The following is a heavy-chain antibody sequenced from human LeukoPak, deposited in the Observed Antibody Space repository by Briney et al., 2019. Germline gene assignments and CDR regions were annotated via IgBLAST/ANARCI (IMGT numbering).Heavy chain of an antibody. V-gene: IGHV3-64D*06. CDR1: GFTFSSYA. CDR3: ASPSCSAGTCHDY. Sequence: PGGPLRLSCSASGFTFSSYAMHWVRQAPGKGLEYVSAISSNGGTTYYADSVKGRFTISRDNSKNTLYLQMSSLRDEDTAVYYCASPSCSAGTCHDYWGQGTLVTVSS. CDR2: ISSNGGTT. J-gene: IGHJ4*02. D-gene: IGHD2-15*01.